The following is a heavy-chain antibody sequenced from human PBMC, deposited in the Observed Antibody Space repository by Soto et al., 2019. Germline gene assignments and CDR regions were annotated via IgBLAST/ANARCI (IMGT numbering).Heavy chain of an antibody. Sequence: PSQTLSLTCAISGDSVSSNSAAWNWIRQSPSRGLEWLGRTYYRSKWYNDYAVSVKSRITINPDTSKNQFSLQLNSVTPEDTAVYYCAREGRYCSGGSCYRNYYYYGMDVWGQGTTVTVS. CDR1: GDSVSSNSAA. CDR3: AREGRYCSGGSCYRNYYYYGMDV. J-gene: IGHJ6*02. CDR2: TYYRSKWYN. D-gene: IGHD2-15*01. V-gene: IGHV6-1*01.